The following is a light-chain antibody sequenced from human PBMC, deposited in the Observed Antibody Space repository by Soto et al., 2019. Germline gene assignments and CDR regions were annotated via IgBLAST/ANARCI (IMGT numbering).Light chain of an antibody. J-gene: IGLJ3*02. CDR1: SSNIGNNY. CDR3: GTWDNSLSGWV. CDR2: DNN. Sequence: QSVLTQPPSVSAAPGQKVTISCSGSSSNIGNNYVSWYQQLPGTAPNVLIYDNNKRPSGIPDRFSGSKSGTLATLGITGLQTGDEADYYCGTWDNSLSGWVFGGGTKLTVL. V-gene: IGLV1-51*01.